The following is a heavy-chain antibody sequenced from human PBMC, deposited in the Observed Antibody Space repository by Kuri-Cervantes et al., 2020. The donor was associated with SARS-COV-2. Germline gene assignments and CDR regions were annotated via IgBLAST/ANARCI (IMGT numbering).Heavy chain of an antibody. V-gene: IGHV3-21*01. D-gene: IGHD3-22*01. CDR2: ISSSSSYI. CDR3: ARNTYYYDSSGYYYVDFQH. J-gene: IGHJ1*01. Sequence: ETLSLTCAASGFTFSSYSMNWVRQAPGKGLEWVSSISSSSSYIYYADSVKGRFTISRDNAKNSLYLQMNSLRAEDTAVYYCARNTYYYDSSGYYYVDFQHWGQGTLVTVSS. CDR1: GFTFSSYS.